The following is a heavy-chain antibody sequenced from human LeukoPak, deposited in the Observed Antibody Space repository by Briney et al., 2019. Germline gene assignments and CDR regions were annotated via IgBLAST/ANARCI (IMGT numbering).Heavy chain of an antibody. Sequence: PETLSLTCTVSGGSISGSYWSWIRQSPGKELEWIAYINDSGTTSYNPSLESRVTISVDTSKKQFSLKVNSVTAADTAVYYCARREAVLTGYFDYWGQGTLVTVSS. CDR2: INDSGTT. CDR3: ARREAVLTGYFDY. CDR1: GGSISGSY. J-gene: IGHJ4*02. D-gene: IGHD1-14*01. V-gene: IGHV4-59*08.